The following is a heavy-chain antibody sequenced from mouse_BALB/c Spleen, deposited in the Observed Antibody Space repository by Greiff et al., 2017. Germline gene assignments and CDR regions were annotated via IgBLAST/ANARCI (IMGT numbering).Heavy chain of an antibody. CDR3: ARKGYDSPFAY. J-gene: IGHJ3*01. D-gene: IGHD2-2*01. CDR2: IWSGGST. V-gene: IGHV2-2*02. CDR1: GFSLTSYG. Sequence: QVQLKQSGPGLVQPSQSLSITCTVSGFSLTSYGVHWVRQSPGKGLEWLGVIWSGGSTDYNAAVISRLSISKDNSKSQVFFKMNSLQANDTAIYYCARKGYDSPFAYWGQGTLVTVSA.